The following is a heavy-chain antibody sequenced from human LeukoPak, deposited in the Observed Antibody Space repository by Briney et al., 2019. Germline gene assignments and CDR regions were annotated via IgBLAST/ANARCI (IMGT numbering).Heavy chain of an antibody. D-gene: IGHD6-13*01. J-gene: IGHJ6*03. CDR3: ARVWAATQYYYMDV. Sequence: SETLSLTCTVSGGSISSSSYYWGWIRQPAGKGLEWIGRIYTSGSTNYNPSLKSRVTISVDTSKNQFSLKLSSVTAADTAVYYCARVWAATQYYYMDVWGKGTTVTISS. CDR2: IYTSGST. CDR1: GGSISSSSYY. V-gene: IGHV4-61*02.